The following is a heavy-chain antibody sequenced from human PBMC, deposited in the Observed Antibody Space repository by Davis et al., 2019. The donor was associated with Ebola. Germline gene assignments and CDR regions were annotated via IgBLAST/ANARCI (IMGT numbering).Heavy chain of an antibody. CDR2: ITPFNGNT. Sequence: SVKVSCKASGYTFTGYYMHWVRQAPGQALEWMGWITPFNGNTNYAQKFQDRVTITRDRSMSTAYMELSSLRSEDTAMYYCASAGIAAAGGAYYYYGMDVWGQGTTVTVSS. D-gene: IGHD6-13*01. J-gene: IGHJ6*02. CDR1: GYTFTGYY. CDR3: ASAGIAAAGGAYYYYGMDV. V-gene: IGHV1-45*02.